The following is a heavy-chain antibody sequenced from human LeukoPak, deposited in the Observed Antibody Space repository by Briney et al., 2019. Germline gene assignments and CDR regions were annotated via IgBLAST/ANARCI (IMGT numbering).Heavy chain of an antibody. J-gene: IGHJ4*02. CDR2: IGVSGDIT. V-gene: IGHV3-23*01. D-gene: IGHD4-17*01. CDR3: AQYQIDFTYGRFDY. Sequence: PGESLRLSCVASGFTFSNYAMSWVRQAPGKGLEWVSRIGVSGDITFYADSVKGRFTISRDNSKNALYLQMYSMRAEDTAVYFWAQYQIDFTYGRFDYWGQGILVTVSS. CDR1: GFTFSNYA.